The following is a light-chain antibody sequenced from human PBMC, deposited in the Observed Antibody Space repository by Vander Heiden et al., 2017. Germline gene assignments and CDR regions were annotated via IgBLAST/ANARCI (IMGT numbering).Light chain of an antibody. J-gene: IGLJ1*01. CDR1: SSDGGDYNY. Sequence: QSALTQPRSVSGSPGQSVTISCTGTSSDGGDYNYVSWYQQHPGKAPKLVINDVSNRPSGVPDRFSGSKSGNTASLTISGLQAEDEADYYCCSYAGRYVFGTGTKVTVL. CDR2: DVS. CDR3: CSYAGRYV. V-gene: IGLV2-11*01.